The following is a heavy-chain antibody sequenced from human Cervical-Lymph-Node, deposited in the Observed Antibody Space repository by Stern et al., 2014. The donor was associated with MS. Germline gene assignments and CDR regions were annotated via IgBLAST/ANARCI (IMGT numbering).Heavy chain of an antibody. D-gene: IGHD3-10*01. CDR3: GRFTRGSPSDY. V-gene: IGHV3-7*01. CDR1: GFTFSVYW. Sequence: EVHLVESGGGLVQPGESLTLSCVASGFTFSVYWMSWVRQAPGKGLELVANIRDDGSDKYYVDSVKGRFTISRDNAKNSLYLQMNSLRGEDTAVYFCGRFTRGSPSDYWGQGTQVTVSP. CDR2: IRDDGSDK. J-gene: IGHJ4*02.